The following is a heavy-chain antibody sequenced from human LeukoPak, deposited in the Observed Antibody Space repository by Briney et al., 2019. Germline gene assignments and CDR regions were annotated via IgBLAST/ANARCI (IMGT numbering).Heavy chain of an antibody. CDR2: IIPILGIA. Sequence: SVKVSCKASGGTFSSCAISWVRQAPGQGLEWMGRIIPILGIANYAQKFQGRVTITADKSTSTAYMELSSLRSEDTAVYYCARDPMATRGYYFDYWGQGTLVTVSS. V-gene: IGHV1-69*04. CDR3: ARDPMATRGYYFDY. CDR1: GGTFSSCA. J-gene: IGHJ4*02. D-gene: IGHD5-24*01.